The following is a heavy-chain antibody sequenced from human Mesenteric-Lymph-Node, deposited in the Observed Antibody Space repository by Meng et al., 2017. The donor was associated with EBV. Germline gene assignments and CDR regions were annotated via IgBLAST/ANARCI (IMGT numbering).Heavy chain of an antibody. V-gene: IGHV3-53*01. CDR3: VRGPWNN. CDR1: GFIVSGHY. CDR2: IYTDGST. D-gene: IGHD1/OR15-1a*01. J-gene: IGHJ4*02. Sequence: EVEVLESGGGLIHPGGSLRLSWAASGFIVSGHYMSWVRQAPGKGLGWVSVIYTDGSTYYADSVKGRFTISRDNSKNTLFIQMNNLRVDDTAVYYCVRGPWNNWGQGTLVTASS.